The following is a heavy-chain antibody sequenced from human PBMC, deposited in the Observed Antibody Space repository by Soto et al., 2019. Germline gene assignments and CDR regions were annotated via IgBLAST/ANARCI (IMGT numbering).Heavy chain of an antibody. CDR3: AREPFSSTSCPRKGGCYYYYGMDV. Sequence: GGSLRLSCAASGFTFSSYSMNWVRQAPGKGLEWVSYISSSSSTIYYADSVKGRFTISRDNAKNSLYLQMNSLRDEDTAVYYCAREPFSSTSCPRKGGCYYYYGMDVWGQGTTVTVSS. CDR2: ISSSSSTI. CDR1: GFTFSSYS. V-gene: IGHV3-48*02. D-gene: IGHD2-2*01. J-gene: IGHJ6*02.